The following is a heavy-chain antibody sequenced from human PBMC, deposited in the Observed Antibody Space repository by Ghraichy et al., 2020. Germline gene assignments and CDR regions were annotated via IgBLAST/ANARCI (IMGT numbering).Heavy chain of an antibody. CDR2: ISFSGTA. CDR3: ARQTSVAGRPRSGIDV. D-gene: IGHD1-1*01. V-gene: IGHV4-31*03. Sequence: SETLSLTCSVPRGPLSTSGYSWTWIRQYAGRGLEWIGDISFSGTATYNPSLQTRGLISVDRFESSFSLRLFSLTAADTAVYYCARQTSVAGRPRSGIDVWGQGTTVTVSS. CDR1: RGPLSTSGYS. J-gene: IGHJ6*02.